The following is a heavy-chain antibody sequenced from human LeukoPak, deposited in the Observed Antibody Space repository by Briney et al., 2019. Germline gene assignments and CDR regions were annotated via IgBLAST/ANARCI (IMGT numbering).Heavy chain of an antibody. D-gene: IGHD6-13*01. CDR1: GGSFSGYY. CDR2: INHSGST. V-gene: IGHV4-34*01. Sequence: KPSETLSLTCAVYGGSFSGYYWSWIRQPPGKGLEWIGEINHSGSTNYNPSLKSRVTVSVDTSKNQFSLKLSSVTAADTAVYYCARAVYSSSALDYWGQGTLVTVSS. J-gene: IGHJ4*02. CDR3: ARAVYSSSALDY.